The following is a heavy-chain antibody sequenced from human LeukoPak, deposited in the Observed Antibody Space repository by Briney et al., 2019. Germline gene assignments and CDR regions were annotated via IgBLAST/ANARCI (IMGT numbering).Heavy chain of an antibody. Sequence: PSETLSLTCTVSGYSISSGYYWGWIRQPPGKGLEWIGSIYHSGSTYYYPSLKSRVTISVDTSKNQFSLKLSSVTAADTAVYYCARGISDSNGYYVGYYFDYWGQGTLVTVSS. V-gene: IGHV4-38-2*02. J-gene: IGHJ4*02. CDR2: IYHSGST. D-gene: IGHD3-22*01. CDR1: GYSISSGYY. CDR3: ARGISDSNGYYVGYYFDY.